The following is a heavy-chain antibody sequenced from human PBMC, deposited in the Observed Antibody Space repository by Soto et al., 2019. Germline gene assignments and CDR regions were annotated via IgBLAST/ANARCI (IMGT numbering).Heavy chain of an antibody. CDR2: INHSGST. Sequence: SSETLSLTCAVYGGSFSGFYWSWIRQPPEKGLEWIGEINHSGSTNFHPSLKSRVTISVDTSKNQFSLKLSSVTAADTAVYYCAREADCSSTSCFSGGNWFDPWGQGTLVTVSS. CDR3: AREADCSSTSCFSGGNWFDP. V-gene: IGHV4-34*01. CDR1: GGSFSGFY. J-gene: IGHJ5*02. D-gene: IGHD2-2*01.